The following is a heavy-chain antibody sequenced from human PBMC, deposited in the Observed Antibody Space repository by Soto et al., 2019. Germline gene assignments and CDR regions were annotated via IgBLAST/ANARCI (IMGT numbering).Heavy chain of an antibody. Sequence: QVQLVQSGAEVKKPGSSVKVSCKASGGTFSSYTISWVRQAPGQGLEWMGRIIPILGIANYAQKFQGRVTITADKSTSTAYMELSSLRSEDTAVYYCAGERYGDYFFLNYWGQGTLVTVSS. CDR3: AGERYGDYFFLNY. CDR1: GGTFSSYT. J-gene: IGHJ4*02. D-gene: IGHD4-17*01. CDR2: IIPILGIA. V-gene: IGHV1-69*08.